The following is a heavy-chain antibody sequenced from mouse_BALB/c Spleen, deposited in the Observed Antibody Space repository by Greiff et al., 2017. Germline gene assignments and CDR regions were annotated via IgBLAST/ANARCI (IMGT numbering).Heavy chain of an antibody. J-gene: IGHJ1*01. D-gene: IGHD1-1*01. Sequence: EVQLVESGGGLVQPGGSRKLSCAASGFTFSSFGMHWVRQAPEKGLEWVAYISSGSSTIYYADTVKGRFTISRDNPKNTLFLQMTSLRSEDTAMYYCARSLRSYFDVWGAGTTVTVSS. V-gene: IGHV5-17*02. CDR3: ARSLRSYFDV. CDR1: GFTFSSFG. CDR2: ISSGSSTI.